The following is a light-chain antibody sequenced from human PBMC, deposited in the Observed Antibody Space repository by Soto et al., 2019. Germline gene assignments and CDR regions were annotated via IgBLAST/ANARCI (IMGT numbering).Light chain of an antibody. CDR2: EVN. Sequence: QSALTQPPSASGSPGQSVAISCTGTSSDVGGYNYVSWYQQHPVKAPKLMIYEVNKRPSGVPDRFSGSKSGNTASLTVSGLQAEDEADYYCSSDAGSSNVFGTGTKLTVL. CDR3: SSDAGSSNV. J-gene: IGLJ1*01. V-gene: IGLV2-8*01. CDR1: SSDVGGYNY.